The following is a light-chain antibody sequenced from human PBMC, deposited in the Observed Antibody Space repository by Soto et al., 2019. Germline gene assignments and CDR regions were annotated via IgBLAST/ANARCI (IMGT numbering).Light chain of an antibody. J-gene: IGLJ2*01. Sequence: SVLTQPHSVSGAPGQRVTISCTGSSSNIGAGYDVHWYQQVPGTAPKLLIYGNINRPSGVPDRFSGSKYGTSASLAITGLQADAEADYYCQSYDSSRTVVFGGGTKLTVL. CDR1: SSNIGAGYD. V-gene: IGLV1-40*01. CDR2: GNI. CDR3: QSYDSSRTVV.